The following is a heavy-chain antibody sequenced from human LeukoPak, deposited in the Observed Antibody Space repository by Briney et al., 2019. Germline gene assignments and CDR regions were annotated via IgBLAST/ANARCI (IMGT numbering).Heavy chain of an antibody. CDR3: ARSHSGSLRAPFDY. D-gene: IGHD3-22*01. J-gene: IGHJ4*02. V-gene: IGHV1-18*04. CDR2: ISANNGKT. Sequence: ASVKVSCKASGYTFTNYGFIGVRQAPGQGLECLGWISANNGKTNYAQKVQGRVTMTTDTSTSTAYMELRSLRSDDTAVYYCARSHSGSLRAPFDYWGQGTLVTVSS. CDR1: GYTFTNYG.